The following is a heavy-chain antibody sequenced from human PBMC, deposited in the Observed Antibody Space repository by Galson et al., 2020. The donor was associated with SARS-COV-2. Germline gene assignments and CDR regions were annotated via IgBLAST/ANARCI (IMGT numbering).Heavy chain of an antibody. J-gene: IGHJ5*02. V-gene: IGHV1-69*13. CDR1: GGTFSSYA. D-gene: IGHD4-17*01. Sequence: SVKVSCKASGGTFSSYAISWVRQAPGQGLEWMGGIIPIFGTANYAQKFQGRVTITADESTSTAYMELSSLRSEDTAVYYCARGHDYGDLAYNWFDPWGQGTLVTVSS. CDR3: ARGHDYGDLAYNWFDP. CDR2: IIPIFGTA.